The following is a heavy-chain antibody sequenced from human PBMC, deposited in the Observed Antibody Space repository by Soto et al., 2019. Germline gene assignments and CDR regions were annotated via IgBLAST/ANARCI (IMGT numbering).Heavy chain of an antibody. D-gene: IGHD2-21*02. CDR1: GFTFSTYA. Sequence: GGSLRLSCAASGFTFSTYAMSWVRQAPGKGLEWVSGISNSGDRTYYADSVKGRFTISRDNSKNTLYLQMNSLRAEDTAVYYCAKRDVTTKEKYFHHWGQGTLVTVSS. V-gene: IGHV3-23*01. CDR3: AKRDVTTKEKYFHH. CDR2: ISNSGDRT. J-gene: IGHJ1*01.